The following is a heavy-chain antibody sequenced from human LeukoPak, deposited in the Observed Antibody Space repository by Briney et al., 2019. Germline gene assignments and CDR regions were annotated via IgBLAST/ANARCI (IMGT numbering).Heavy chain of an antibody. CDR1: GFSFSNAW. CDR2: IKCVSDGETT. J-gene: IGHJ4*02. V-gene: IGHV3-15*01. D-gene: IGHD3-10*01. CDR3: TTLWLGPEY. Sequence: AGGSLRLSCAVSGFSFSNAWMNWVRQAPGKGLECVGRIKCVSDGETTDYAAPVKGRFTISRDDSRSTLYLQMHSLRTEDTAVYYCTTLWLGPEYWGQGTLVTVSS.